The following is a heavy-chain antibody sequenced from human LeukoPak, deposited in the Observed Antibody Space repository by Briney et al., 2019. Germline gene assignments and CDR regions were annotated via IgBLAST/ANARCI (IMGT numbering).Heavy chain of an antibody. CDR1: GFTFSSYS. D-gene: IGHD5-18*01. Sequence: PGGSLRLSCAASGFTFSSYSMNWVRQAPGKGLEWVSSISSSSSYIYYADSVKGRFTISRDNAKNSLYLQMNSLRAEDTAVYYCARAGGYSHANYYYGMDVWGQGTTVTVSS. J-gene: IGHJ6*02. CDR2: ISSSSSYI. V-gene: IGHV3-21*01. CDR3: ARAGGYSHANYYYGMDV.